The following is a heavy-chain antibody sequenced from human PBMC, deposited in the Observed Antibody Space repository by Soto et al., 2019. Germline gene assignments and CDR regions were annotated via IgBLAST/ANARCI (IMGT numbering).Heavy chain of an antibody. CDR1: GFTFSDYY. Sequence: GGSLRLSCAASGFTFSDYYMSWIRQAPGKGLEWVSYISSSGSTIYYADSVKGRFTLSRDNAKNSLYLQMNSLRAEDTAVYYCARVPYYYDILTGYSRNYYMDVWGKGTTVTVSS. CDR2: ISSSGSTI. V-gene: IGHV3-11*01. D-gene: IGHD3-9*01. CDR3: ARVPYYYDILTGYSRNYYMDV. J-gene: IGHJ6*03.